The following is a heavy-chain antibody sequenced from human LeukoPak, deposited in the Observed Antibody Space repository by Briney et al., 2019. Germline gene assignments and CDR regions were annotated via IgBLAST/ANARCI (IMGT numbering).Heavy chain of an antibody. CDR1: GGSFSGYY. CDR2: INHSGST. J-gene: IGHJ4*02. V-gene: IGHV4-34*01. Sequence: SETLSLTCAVYGGSFSGYYWSWIRQPPGKGLEWIGEINHSGSTNYNPSLKSRVTISVDTSKNQFSLKLSSVTAADTAVYYCARGRPYDFLTGFYYFDYWGRGTLVTVSS. D-gene: IGHD3-9*01. CDR3: ARGRPYDFLTGFYYFDY.